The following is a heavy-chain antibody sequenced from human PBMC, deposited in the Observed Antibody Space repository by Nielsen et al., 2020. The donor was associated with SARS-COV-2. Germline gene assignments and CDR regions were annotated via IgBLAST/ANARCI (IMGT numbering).Heavy chain of an antibody. CDR3: ARGEDYSTMDV. D-gene: IGHD2-15*01. V-gene: IGHV3-23*01. CDR1: GFTFSSYA. J-gene: IGHJ6*02. CDR2: ISGSGGST. Sequence: GGSLRLSCAASGFTFSSYAMSWVRQAPGKGLEWVSAISGSGGSTYYADSVKGRFTISRDNSRNTLYLQMNSLRTEDTAMYYCARGEDYSTMDVWGQGTTVTVSS.